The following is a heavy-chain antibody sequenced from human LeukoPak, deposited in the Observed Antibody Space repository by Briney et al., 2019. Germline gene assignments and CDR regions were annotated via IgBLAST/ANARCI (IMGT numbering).Heavy chain of an antibody. Sequence: GGSLRLSCAASGFTFSGYVMHWVRQAPGKGLEWVAFISYDGSNKYYTDSVRGRFTISRDNSKNTLYLQMNSLRGEDTAVYYCARNDYSSGSYITLFDYWGQGTLVTVSS. CDR1: GFTFSGYV. D-gene: IGHD3-10*01. CDR2: ISYDGSNK. J-gene: IGHJ4*02. V-gene: IGHV3-30*04. CDR3: ARNDYSSGSYITLFDY.